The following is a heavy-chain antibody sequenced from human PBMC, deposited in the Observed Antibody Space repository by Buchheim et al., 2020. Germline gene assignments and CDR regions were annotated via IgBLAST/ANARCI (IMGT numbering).Heavy chain of an antibody. D-gene: IGHD5-24*01. CDR3: ARERRDSYNLVDY. CDR2: IHYSGTT. J-gene: IGHJ4*02. Sequence: QLQLQESGPGLVKPSETLSLTCTVSGGSISSSSSYWGWIRQPPGKGLEWIGTIHYSGTTYYNPSLKSRVTISVDTSKNQLSLKLSSVTAADTAVYYCARERRDSYNLVDYWGQGTL. V-gene: IGHV4-39*02. CDR1: GGSISSSSSY.